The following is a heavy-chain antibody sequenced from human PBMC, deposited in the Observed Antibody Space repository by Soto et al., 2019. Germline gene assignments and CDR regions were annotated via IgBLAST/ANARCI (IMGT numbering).Heavy chain of an antibody. D-gene: IGHD3-3*02. CDR2: INAGNGNT. CDR3: ARSGRGINRPPYYYYGMDV. V-gene: IGHV1-3*01. J-gene: IGHJ6*02. CDR1: GYTFTSYA. Sequence: ASVKVSCKASGYTFTSYAMHWVRQAPGQRLEWMGWINAGNGNTKYSQKFQGRVTITRDTSASTAYMELSSLRSEDTAVYYCARSGRGINRPPYYYYGMDVWGQGTTVTVSS.